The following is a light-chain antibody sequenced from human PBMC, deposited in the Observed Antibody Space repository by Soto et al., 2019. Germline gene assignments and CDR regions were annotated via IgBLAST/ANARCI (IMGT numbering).Light chain of an antibody. CDR1: QSVGSD. CDR3: QQYNNWPPYT. CDR2: GAS. Sequence: EIVMTQSPATLSVSPGERATLSCRASQSVGSDLAWYQQRPGQAPRLVIFGASTRATGIPARFSGSGSGTEFPLTISRLQSEDLAVYYCQQYNNWPPYTFGQGTKLEIK. V-gene: IGKV3-15*01. J-gene: IGKJ2*01.